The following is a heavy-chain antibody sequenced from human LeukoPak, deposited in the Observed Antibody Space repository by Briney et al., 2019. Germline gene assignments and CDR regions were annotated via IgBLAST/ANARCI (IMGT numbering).Heavy chain of an antibody. V-gene: IGHV3-11*01. Sequence: GGSLRLSCAASGSTFSDYYMSWIRQAPGKGLEWVSYISSSGSTIYYADSVKGRFTISRDNAKNSLYLQMNSLRAEDTAVYYCAKALGLAVARLQYFHHWGQGTLVTVSS. CDR1: GSTFSDYY. CDR3: AKALGLAVARLQYFHH. CDR2: ISSSGSTI. D-gene: IGHD6-19*01. J-gene: IGHJ1*01.